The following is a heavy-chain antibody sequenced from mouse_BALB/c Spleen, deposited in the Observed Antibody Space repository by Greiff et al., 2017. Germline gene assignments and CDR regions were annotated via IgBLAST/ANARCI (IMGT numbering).Heavy chain of an antibody. D-gene: IGHD3-1*01. J-gene: IGHJ4*01. CDR2: ISSGGSYT. CDR1: GFTFSSYT. V-gene: IGHV5-6-4*01. Sequence: EVQLVESGGGLVKPGGSLKLSCAASGFTFSSYTMSWVRQTPEKRLEWVATISSGGSYTYYPDSVKGRFTISRDNAKNTLYLQMSSLKSEDTAMYYCTRDQLGLPPYAMDYWGQGTSVTVSS. CDR3: TRDQLGLPPYAMDY.